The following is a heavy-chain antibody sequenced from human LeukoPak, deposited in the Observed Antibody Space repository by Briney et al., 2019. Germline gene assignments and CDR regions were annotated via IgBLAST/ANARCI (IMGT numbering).Heavy chain of an antibody. D-gene: IGHD3-22*01. CDR2: ISGIGGIT. J-gene: IGHJ4*02. V-gene: IGHV3-23*01. CDR1: GFTFSSYS. CDR3: AKDPYDSSGYYPSRGNYFDY. Sequence: GGSLRLSCAASGFTFSSYSMSWVRQAPGKGLEWVSPISGIGGITYYADSVKGRFTISRDNSKNTLYLQMNSLRAEDTAVYYCAKDPYDSSGYYPSRGNYFDYWGQGTLVTVSS.